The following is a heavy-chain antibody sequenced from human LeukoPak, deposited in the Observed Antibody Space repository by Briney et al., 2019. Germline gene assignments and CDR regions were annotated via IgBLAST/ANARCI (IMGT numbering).Heavy chain of an antibody. V-gene: IGHV3-21*01. Sequence: GGSLRLSCAASGFTFSSYSMNWVRQAPGKGLEWVSSISSSSSYIYYADSVKGRFTISRDNAKNSLYLQMNSLRAEDTAVYYCARVQGFFGEPGWFDPWGQGTLVTVSS. CDR3: ARVQGFFGEPGWFDP. CDR2: ISSSSSYI. CDR1: GFTFSSYS. J-gene: IGHJ5*02. D-gene: IGHD3-10*01.